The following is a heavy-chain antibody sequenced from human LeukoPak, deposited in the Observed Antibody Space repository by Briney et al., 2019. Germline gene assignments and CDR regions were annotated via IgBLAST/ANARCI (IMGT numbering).Heavy chain of an antibody. V-gene: IGHV4-61*02. J-gene: IGHJ4*02. CDR2: IYTSGST. Sequence: PSQTLSLTCTVSVGSISSGSYYWSWIRQPAGKGLEWIGRIYTSGSTNYNPSLKSRVTISVDTSKNQFSLKLSSVTAADTAVYYCERVTTGGYYNCWGQGTLVTVSS. CDR1: VGSISSGSYY. D-gene: IGHD3-22*01. CDR3: ERVTTGGYYNC.